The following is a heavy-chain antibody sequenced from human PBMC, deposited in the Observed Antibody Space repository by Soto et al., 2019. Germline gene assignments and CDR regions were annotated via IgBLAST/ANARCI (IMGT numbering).Heavy chain of an antibody. CDR2: IIPIFGTA. CDR1: GGTFSSYA. CDR3: ALGAVADDTPPVDY. Sequence: GASVKVSCKASGGTFSSYAISWVRQAPGQGLEWMGGIIPIFGTANYAQKFQGRVTITADESTSTAYMELSSLRSEDTAVYYCALGAVADDTPPVDYWGQGTLVTVSS. J-gene: IGHJ4*02. D-gene: IGHD6-19*01. V-gene: IGHV1-69*13.